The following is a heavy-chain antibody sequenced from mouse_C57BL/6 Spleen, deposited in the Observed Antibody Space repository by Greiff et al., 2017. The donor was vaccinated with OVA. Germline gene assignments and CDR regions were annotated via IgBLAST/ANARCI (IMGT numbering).Heavy chain of an antibody. CDR3: ARSNYGNFFARDY. CDR1: GYAFSSYW. V-gene: IGHV1-80*01. Sequence: VQMVESGAELVKPGASVTISCKASGYAFSSYWMNWVKQRPGKGLEWIGQIYPGDGDTNYNGKFNGKATLTADKSSSTAYMQLSSLTSEDSAVYFCARSNYGNFFARDYWGQGTSVTVSS. D-gene: IGHD2-1*01. J-gene: IGHJ4*01. CDR2: IYPGDGDT.